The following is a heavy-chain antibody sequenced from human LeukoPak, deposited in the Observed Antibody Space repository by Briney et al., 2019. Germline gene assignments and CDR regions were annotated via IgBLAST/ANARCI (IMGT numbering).Heavy chain of an antibody. J-gene: IGHJ4*02. CDR1: GFTFSNYG. Sequence: GGSLRLSCAASGFTFSNYGMHWVRQAPGKGLEWVAVISYDGNNKYYADSVKGRFTISRDNSKNTLYLQMNSLRAEDTAVYYCARDSSWAFDYWGQGALVTVSS. CDR2: ISYDGNNK. V-gene: IGHV3-30*03. D-gene: IGHD6-13*01. CDR3: ARDSSWAFDY.